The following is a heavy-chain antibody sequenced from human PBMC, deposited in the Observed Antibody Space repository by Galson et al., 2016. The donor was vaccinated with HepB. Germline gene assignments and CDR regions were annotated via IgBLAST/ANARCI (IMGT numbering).Heavy chain of an antibody. J-gene: IGHJ4*02. CDR2: ISTDGDTT. D-gene: IGHD3-16*01. Sequence: SLRLSCAASGFTFRSQVMSWVRQAPGKGLEWVSVISTDGDTTFYTDSVKGRFTISRDNSKNALYLQMNSLSAEDTALYDCANYVRVRSLEYWGQGTLVTVSS. V-gene: IGHV3-23*01. CDR3: ANYVRVRSLEY. CDR1: GFTFRSQV.